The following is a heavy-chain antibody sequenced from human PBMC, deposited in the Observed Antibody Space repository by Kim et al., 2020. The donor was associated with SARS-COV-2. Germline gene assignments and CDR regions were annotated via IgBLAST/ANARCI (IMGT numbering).Heavy chain of an antibody. CDR1: GFTVSNNY. D-gene: IGHD6-19*01. Sequence: GGSLRLSCADSGFTVSNNYMSWVRQAPGKWLEWVTVMYIGGSTYYADTVKRRFTICIDKYKNTLYFRVNNMRAEETAVVYVARDNLAVAVRWTFYYYGV. J-gene: IGHJ6*01. CDR3: ARDNLAVAVRWTFYYYGV. V-gene: IGHV3-53*01. CDR2: MYIGGST.